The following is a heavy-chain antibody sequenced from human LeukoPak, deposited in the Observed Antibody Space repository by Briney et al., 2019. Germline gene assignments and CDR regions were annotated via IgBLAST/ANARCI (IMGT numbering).Heavy chain of an antibody. CDR3: VAQNTAMIYYYGMDV. D-gene: IGHD5-18*01. CDR2: MNPNSGNT. CDR1: GYTFTNYD. Sequence: VASVKVSCKASGYTFTNYDINWVRQATGQGLEWMGWMNPNSGNTGYAQKFQGRVTMTRNTSISTAYMELSSLRSEDTAVYYFVAQNTAMIYYYGMDVWGQGTTVTVSS. V-gene: IGHV1-8*01. J-gene: IGHJ6*02.